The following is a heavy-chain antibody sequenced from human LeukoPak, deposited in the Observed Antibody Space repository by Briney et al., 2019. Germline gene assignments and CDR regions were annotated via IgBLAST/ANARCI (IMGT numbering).Heavy chain of an antibody. V-gene: IGHV3-23*01. Sequence: RXSXAXXGXXFSTYAXSWVRQAPGKGLEWVSTISGSGANTYYADSVRGRFTISRDNSKNTLYLHMNSLRAEDTAVYYCAKERAGYTNPYYFDYWGQGXLV. CDR3: AKERAGYTNPYYFDY. J-gene: IGHJ4*02. CDR2: ISGSGANT. D-gene: IGHD3-16*02. CDR1: GXXFSTYA.